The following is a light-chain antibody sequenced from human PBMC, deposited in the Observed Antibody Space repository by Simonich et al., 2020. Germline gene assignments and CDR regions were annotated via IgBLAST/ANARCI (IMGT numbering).Light chain of an antibody. J-gene: IGKJ1*01. CDR2: KES. V-gene: IGKV1-5*03. CDR3: QQYNSYSRT. CDR1: QSISSW. Sequence: DIQMTQSPSTLSASVGDRVTITCRASQSISSWLAWYQQKPGKAPKLLIYKESSLESGVPSRFSGSGSGKEFTLTISSLQPDDFATYYCQQYNSYSRTFGQGTKVEIK.